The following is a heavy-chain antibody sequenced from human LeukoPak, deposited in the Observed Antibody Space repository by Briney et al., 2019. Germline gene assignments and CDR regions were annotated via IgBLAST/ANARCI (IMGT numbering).Heavy chain of an antibody. V-gene: IGHV3-15*01. Sequence: GGSLRLSCAASGFTFSNAWMSWVRQAPGKGLEWVGRIKSRTDGGTTDYAAPVKGRFTISRDDSKNTLYLQMNSLKTEDTAVYYCTTGGWWFGAFQHWGQGTLVTVSS. CDR2: IKSRTDGGTT. CDR3: TTGGWWFGAFQH. D-gene: IGHD3-10*01. J-gene: IGHJ1*01. CDR1: GFTFSNAW.